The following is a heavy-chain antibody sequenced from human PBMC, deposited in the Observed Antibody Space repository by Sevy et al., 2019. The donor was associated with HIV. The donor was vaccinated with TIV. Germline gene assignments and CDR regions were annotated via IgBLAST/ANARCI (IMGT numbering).Heavy chain of an antibody. CDR1: GFTVSSNY. J-gene: IGHJ5*02. CDR2: IYSGGST. D-gene: IGHD6-13*01. CDR3: ATIVAAGTIRGGGFDP. V-gene: IGHV3-53*01. Sequence: GGSLRLSCAASGFTVSSNYMSWVRQAPGKGLEWVSVIYSGGSTYYADSVKGRFTISRDNSKNTLYLQMNSLRAEDTAVYYCATIVAAGTIRGGGFDPWGQGTLVTVSS.